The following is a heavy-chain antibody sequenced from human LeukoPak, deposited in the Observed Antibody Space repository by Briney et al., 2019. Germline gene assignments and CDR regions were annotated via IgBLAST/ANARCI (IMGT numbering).Heavy chain of an antibody. Sequence: GGSLRLSCAASGFTFSSYAMSWVRQAPGKGLEWVSAISGSGGSTYYADSVKGRFTISRDNSKNTLYLQTNSLRAEDTAVYYCAKAAPSVVVPAAISFLFDYWGQGTLVTVSS. D-gene: IGHD2-2*01. CDR1: GFTFSSYA. CDR2: ISGSGGST. V-gene: IGHV3-23*01. J-gene: IGHJ4*02. CDR3: AKAAPSVVVPAAISFLFDY.